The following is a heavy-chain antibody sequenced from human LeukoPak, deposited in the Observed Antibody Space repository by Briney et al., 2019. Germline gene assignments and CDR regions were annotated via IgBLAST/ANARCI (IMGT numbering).Heavy chain of an antibody. V-gene: IGHV4-30-2*01. D-gene: IGHD5-18*01. CDR2: IYHSGST. Sequence: SETLSLTCAVSGGSISSAGYSWSWIRQPPGKGLEWIGYIYHSGSTYYNPSLKSRVTISVDRSKNQFSLKLSSVTAADTAVYYCATVDTEIWYFDYWGQGTLVTVSS. CDR3: ATVDTEIWYFDY. CDR1: GGSISSAGYS. J-gene: IGHJ4*02.